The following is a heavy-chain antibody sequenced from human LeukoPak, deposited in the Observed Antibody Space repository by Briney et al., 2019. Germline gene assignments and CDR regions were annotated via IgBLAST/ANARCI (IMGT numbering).Heavy chain of an antibody. V-gene: IGHV3-48*01. CDR3: ARRGIWTDMDV. CDR1: GFTFSSYS. D-gene: IGHD3/OR15-3a*01. Sequence: GGSLRHSCAASGFTFSSYSMNWVRQAPGKGLESVSYIMSSSSTIYYASSVKGRSTTSRDNAKNSLYLQMNSLRAEDRAVYCCARRGIWTDMDVWGKGTTVTVSS. CDR2: IMSSSSTI. J-gene: IGHJ6*03.